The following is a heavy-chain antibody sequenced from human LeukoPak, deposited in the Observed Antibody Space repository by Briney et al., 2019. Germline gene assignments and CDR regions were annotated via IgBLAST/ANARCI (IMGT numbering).Heavy chain of an antibody. CDR1: GFTFSSYS. CDR3: AELGITMIGGV. D-gene: IGHD3-10*02. J-gene: IGHJ6*04. CDR2: ISSSSSYI. Sequence: GGSLRLSCAASGFTFSSYSMIWVRQAPGKGLEWVSSISSSSSYIFFADSVKGRFTISRDNAKNSLYLQMNSLRAEDTAVYYCAELGITMIGGVWGKGTTVTISS. V-gene: IGHV3-21*01.